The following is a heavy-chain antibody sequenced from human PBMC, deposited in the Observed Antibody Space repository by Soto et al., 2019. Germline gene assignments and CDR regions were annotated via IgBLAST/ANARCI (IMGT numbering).Heavy chain of an antibody. Sequence: QVQLRESGPGLVKPSGTLSLTCTVSGDSISSTNWGNWVRQTPGKGLEWIGEIHHSGNTNFNPSLRSRVTISMDKSSNQVSLNVTSVTAADTAVYYCARVRQYSSANSCYLDPWGQGALVTVSS. J-gene: IGHJ5*02. V-gene: IGHV4-4*02. CDR3: ARVRQYSSANSCYLDP. CDR2: IHHSGNT. D-gene: IGHD2-15*01. CDR1: GDSISSTNW.